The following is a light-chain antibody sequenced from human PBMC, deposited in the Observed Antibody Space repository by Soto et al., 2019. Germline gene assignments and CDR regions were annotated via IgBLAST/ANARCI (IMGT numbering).Light chain of an antibody. V-gene: IGKV3-20*01. CDR2: GAS. CDR3: QQCGTLPIT. J-gene: IGKJ2*01. Sequence: EIVLTQSPGTLSLSPGERATLSCRASQSVSSSYLAWYQQKSGQAPRLLMYGASSRATGIPDRFSGSGSGTDFTLTISRLEPEVFAVYYCQQCGTLPITFGQGTKLEIK. CDR1: QSVSSSY.